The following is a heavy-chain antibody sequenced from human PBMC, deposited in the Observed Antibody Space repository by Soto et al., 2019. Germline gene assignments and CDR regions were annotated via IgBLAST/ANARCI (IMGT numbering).Heavy chain of an antibody. V-gene: IGHV1-69*01. J-gene: IGHJ6*02. D-gene: IGHD3-22*01. CDR1: GGTFSSYA. CDR3: VRDLSGYSSGPSYYYGMDV. CDR2: IIPIFGTA. Sequence: QVQLVQSGAEVKKPGSSVKVSCKASGGTFSSYAISWVRQAPGQGLEWMGGIIPIFGTANYAQKFQGRVTITADESTSTAYMELSSLRSEDTAVYYCVRDLSGYSSGPSYYYGMDVWGQGTTVTVSS.